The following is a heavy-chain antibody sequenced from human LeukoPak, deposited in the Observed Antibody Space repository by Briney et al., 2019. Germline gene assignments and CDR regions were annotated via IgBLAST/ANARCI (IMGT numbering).Heavy chain of an antibody. CDR3: ARSSGGFDY. CDR1: GFTFSSYG. D-gene: IGHD6-6*01. V-gene: IGHV3-30*03. Sequence: GGSLRLSCAASGFTFSSYGMHWVRQAPGKGLEWVAVISYDGSNKYYADSVKGRFTISRDSSKNTLYLEMGSLRAEDMAVYYCARSSGGFDYWGQGTLVTVSS. J-gene: IGHJ4*02. CDR2: ISYDGSNK.